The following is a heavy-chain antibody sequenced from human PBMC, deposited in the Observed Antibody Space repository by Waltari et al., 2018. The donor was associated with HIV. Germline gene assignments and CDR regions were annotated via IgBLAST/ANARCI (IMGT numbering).Heavy chain of an antibody. CDR2: LTPSGRT. J-gene: IGHJ4*02. D-gene: IGHD3-10*01. Sequence: QVQIQQWGARLLKPSETLSLTCGLYGGSSSLYHWTWVRQAPGRGLEWIGVLTPSGRTNSSPSLKSRLSISLDKSKNSFSLTLNSVSAADTAVYFCGRGTQAAWELVGHWGQGILITVSS. V-gene: IGHV4-34*01. CDR3: GRGTQAAWELVGH. CDR1: GGSSSLYH.